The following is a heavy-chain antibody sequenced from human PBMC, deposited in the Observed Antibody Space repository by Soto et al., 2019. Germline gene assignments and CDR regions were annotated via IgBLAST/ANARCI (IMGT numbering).Heavy chain of an antibody. V-gene: IGHV1-18*01. D-gene: IGHD3-22*01. CDR2: ISAYNGNT. CDR1: GYTFTSYG. J-gene: IGHJ5*02. CDR3: AREQQAYYYDSSGYFYSYNWFDP. Sequence: ASVKVSCKASGYTFTSYGISWVRQAPGQGLEWMGWISAYNGNTNYAQKLQGRVTMTTGTSTSTAYMELRSLRSDDTAVYYCAREQQAYYYDSSGYFYSYNWFDPWGQGTLVTVSS.